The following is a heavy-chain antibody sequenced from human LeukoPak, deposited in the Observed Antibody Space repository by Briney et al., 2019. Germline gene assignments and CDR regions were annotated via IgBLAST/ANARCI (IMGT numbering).Heavy chain of an antibody. D-gene: IGHD2-21*01. V-gene: IGHV3-7*01. J-gene: IGHJ6*03. Sequence: GGSLRLSCVASGSGFTFSEFWMGWVRQAPGERLEWVANIKGDGSETYYVDSVKGRFTISRDNVKNSVYLQMNSLRADDTSLYRCAREAYCGGPSCFAVNYMDVWGKRTTVTVSS. CDR3: AREAYCGGPSCFAVNYMDV. CDR2: IKGDGSET. CDR1: GSGFTFSEFW.